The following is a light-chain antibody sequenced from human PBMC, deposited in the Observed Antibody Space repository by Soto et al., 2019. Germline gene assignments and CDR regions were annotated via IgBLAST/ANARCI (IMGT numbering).Light chain of an antibody. CDR2: PAS. CDR3: QQFNNWPLT. V-gene: IGKV3-15*01. CDR1: QSIGTN. Sequence: EIVMTQSPATLSLSPGERASLSCRASQSIGTNLAWYQQKPGQAPRLLIYPASTRATGIPARFSGSGSGTEFLLTISSLQSEAFAVYWCQQFNNWPLTFGQGTKVEIK. J-gene: IGKJ1*01.